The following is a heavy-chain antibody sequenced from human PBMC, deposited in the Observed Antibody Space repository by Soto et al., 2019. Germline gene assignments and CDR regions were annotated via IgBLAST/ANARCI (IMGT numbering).Heavy chain of an antibody. Sequence: GGSLRLSCAASGFTFSSYGMHWVRQAPGKGLEWVAVIWYDGSNKYYADSVKGRFTISRDNSKNTLYLQMNSLRAEDTAVYYCARGFSSSSFRGDAFDIWGQGTMVTVSS. D-gene: IGHD6-6*01. CDR3: ARGFSSSSFRGDAFDI. J-gene: IGHJ3*02. CDR1: GFTFSSYG. V-gene: IGHV3-33*01. CDR2: IWYDGSNK.